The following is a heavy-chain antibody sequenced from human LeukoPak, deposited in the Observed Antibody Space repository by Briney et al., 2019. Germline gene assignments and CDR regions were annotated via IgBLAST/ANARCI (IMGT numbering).Heavy chain of an antibody. D-gene: IGHD3-22*01. CDR3: VKGTRWYYYDSSDY. Sequence: GGSLRLSCAASGFTFSSYAMHWVRQAPGKGLEYVSAISSNGGSTYYADSVKGRFTISGDNSKNTLYLQMSSLRAEDTAVYYCVKGTRWYYYDSSDYWGQGTLVTVSS. CDR2: ISSNGGST. CDR1: GFTFSSYA. J-gene: IGHJ4*02. V-gene: IGHV3-64D*06.